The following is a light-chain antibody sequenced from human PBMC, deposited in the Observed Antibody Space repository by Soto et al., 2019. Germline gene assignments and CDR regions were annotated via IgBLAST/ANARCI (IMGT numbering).Light chain of an antibody. J-gene: IGKJ5*01. Sequence: EIGLTQSPASLSLSPGERVTLSCRASQSVSSYLAWYQQKPGQAPRLLIYDASNRAAGIPARFSGSGSGTDFTLTISRLEPEDFAVYYCQQYGSSGTFGQGTRLEIK. CDR2: DAS. CDR3: QQYGSSGT. V-gene: IGKV3-20*01. CDR1: QSVSSY.